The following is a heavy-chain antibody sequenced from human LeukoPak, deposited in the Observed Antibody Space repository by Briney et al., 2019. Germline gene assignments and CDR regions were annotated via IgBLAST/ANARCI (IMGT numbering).Heavy chain of an antibody. CDR1: GFIFSSYA. J-gene: IGHJ4*02. Sequence: PGGSLRLSRSASGFIFSSYAMHWVRQAPGKGLEFVSAISHDGGRTRYADSVKGRFTISRDNSKNTLYLQMSSLRAEDTAVYYCVKDLSGSYAFDYWGQGTLVTVSS. CDR2: ISHDGGRT. CDR3: VKDLSGSYAFDY. D-gene: IGHD1-26*01. V-gene: IGHV3-64D*06.